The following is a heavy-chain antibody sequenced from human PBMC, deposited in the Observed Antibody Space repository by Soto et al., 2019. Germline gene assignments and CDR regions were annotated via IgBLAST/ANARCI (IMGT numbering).Heavy chain of an antibody. CDR3: ASGDFRVYVIHGFGY. J-gene: IGHJ4*02. D-gene: IGHD5-12*01. CDR2: IKPDARET. V-gene: IGHV3-7*03. Sequence: EVQLVESGGGLVQPGGSLRLSCAASGFMFSSYWMSWVRQVPGKGLEWVANIKPDARETYYLQSLEGRFTISRDNARNSVYLQMNSLRPEDTAVYYCASGDFRVYVIHGFGYWGQGALVTFSS. CDR1: GFMFSSYW.